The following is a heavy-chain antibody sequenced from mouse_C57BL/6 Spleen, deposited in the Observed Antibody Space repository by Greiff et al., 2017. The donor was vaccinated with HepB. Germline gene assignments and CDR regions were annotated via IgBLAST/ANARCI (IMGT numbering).Heavy chain of an antibody. CDR1: GYAFTNYL. V-gene: IGHV1-54*01. D-gene: IGHD1-1*01. J-gene: IGHJ1*03. Sequence: QVQLQHSGAELVRPGTSVKVSCKASGYAFTNYLIEWVKQRPGQGLEWIGVINPGSGGTNYNEKFKGKATLTADKSSSTAYMQLSSLTSEDSAVYFCARSRYYGSSLWWYFDVWGTGTTVTVSS. CDR3: ARSRYYGSSLWWYFDV. CDR2: INPGSGGT.